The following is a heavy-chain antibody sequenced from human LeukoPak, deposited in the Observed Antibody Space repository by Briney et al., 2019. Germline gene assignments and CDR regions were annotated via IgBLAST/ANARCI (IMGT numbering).Heavy chain of an antibody. D-gene: IGHD3-22*01. CDR1: GFTFSSYA. CDR2: ISGSGGST. V-gene: IGHV3-23*01. Sequence: GGSLRLSCAASGFTFSSYAMSWVRQAPGKGLEWVSAISGSGGSTYYADSVKGRFTISRDNSKNTLYLQMNSRRAEDTAGNYCARATYDSSGYYRCYFDYWGQGTLVTVSS. CDR3: ARATYDSSGYYRCYFDY. J-gene: IGHJ4*02.